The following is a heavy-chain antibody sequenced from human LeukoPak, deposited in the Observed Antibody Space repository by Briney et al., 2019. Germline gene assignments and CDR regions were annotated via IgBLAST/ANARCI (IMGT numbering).Heavy chain of an antibody. CDR1: GYTFTGYH. CDR2: INPNSGGT. CDR3: ARDQSIAVAGTLDY. Sequence: AASVKVSCKASGYTFTGYHIHWVRQAPGQGLEWMGWINPNSGGTNYAQKFQGRVTMTRDTSISTAYMELSRLRSDDTAVYYCARDQSIAVAGTLDYWGQGTLVTVSS. V-gene: IGHV1-2*02. D-gene: IGHD6-19*01. J-gene: IGHJ4*02.